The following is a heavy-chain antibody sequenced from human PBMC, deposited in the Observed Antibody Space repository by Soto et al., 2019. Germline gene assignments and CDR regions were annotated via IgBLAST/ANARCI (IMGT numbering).Heavy chain of an antibody. CDR1: GFTFSSYA. CDR3: ASNYYDSSTYYFDY. V-gene: IGHV3-30-3*01. Sequence: QPGGSLRLSCAASGFTFSSYAMHWVRQAPGKGLEWVAVISYDGSNKYYADSVKGRFTISRDNSKNTLYLQMNSLRAEDTAVYYCASNYYDSSTYYFDYWGQGTLVTVSS. D-gene: IGHD3-22*01. CDR2: ISYDGSNK. J-gene: IGHJ4*02.